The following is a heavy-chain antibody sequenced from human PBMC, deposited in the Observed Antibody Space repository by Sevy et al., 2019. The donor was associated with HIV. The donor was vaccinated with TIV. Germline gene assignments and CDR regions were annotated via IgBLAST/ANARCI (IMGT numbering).Heavy chain of an antibody. Sequence: GESLKISCKGSGYSFTSYWISWVRQMPGKGLEWMGRIDPSDSYTNYSPSFQGHVTISADKSISTANLQWSSLKASDTAMYYCARLETKEDSAFDIWGQGTMVTVSS. D-gene: IGHD3-3*01. CDR2: IDPSDSYT. CDR1: GYSFTSYW. J-gene: IGHJ3*02. V-gene: IGHV5-10-1*01. CDR3: ARLETKEDSAFDI.